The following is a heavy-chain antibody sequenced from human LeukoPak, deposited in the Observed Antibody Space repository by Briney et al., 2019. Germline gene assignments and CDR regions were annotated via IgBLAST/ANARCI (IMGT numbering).Heavy chain of an antibody. Sequence: GGSLRLSCAASGFTFSTSWMSWVRQIPGKGLEWVANIRQDGGEKYFADSVEGRFTISRDNAKNSLFLQINSLRTGDTAVYYCARDLTGAGLDYWGQGILVTVSS. D-gene: IGHD1-14*01. CDR1: GFTFSTSW. J-gene: IGHJ4*02. V-gene: IGHV3-7*03. CDR2: IRQDGGEK. CDR3: ARDLTGAGLDY.